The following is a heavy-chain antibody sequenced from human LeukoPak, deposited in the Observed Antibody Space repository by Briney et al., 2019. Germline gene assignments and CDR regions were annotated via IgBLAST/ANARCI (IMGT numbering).Heavy chain of an antibody. V-gene: IGHV3-33*06. CDR3: PKGSLDYRTDY. Sequence: GGSLRLSCAASGFTFSSYGMHWVRQAPGKGLEWVAVIWYDGSNKYYADSVKGRFTISRDNSKNTLYLQMNSLRAEDTAVYYCPKGSLDYRTDYWGQGTLVTVSS. D-gene: IGHD4-11*01. J-gene: IGHJ4*02. CDR1: GFTFSSYG. CDR2: IWYDGSNK.